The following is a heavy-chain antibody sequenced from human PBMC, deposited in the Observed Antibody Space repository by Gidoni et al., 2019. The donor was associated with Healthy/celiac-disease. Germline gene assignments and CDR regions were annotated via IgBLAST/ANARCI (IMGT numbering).Heavy chain of an antibody. Sequence: EVQLVESGGGLVQPGRSLRLSCAASGFTFDDYAMHWVRQAPGKGLEWVAGISWNSGSIGYADSVKGRFTISRDNAKNSLYLQMNSLRAEDTALYYCAKDTTPYCGGDCYDWGQGTLVTVSS. CDR3: AKDTTPYCGGDCYD. CDR1: GFTFDDYA. CDR2: ISWNSGSI. V-gene: IGHV3-9*01. J-gene: IGHJ4*02. D-gene: IGHD2-21*02.